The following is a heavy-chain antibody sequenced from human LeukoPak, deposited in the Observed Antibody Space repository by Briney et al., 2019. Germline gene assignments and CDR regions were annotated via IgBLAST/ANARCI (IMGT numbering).Heavy chain of an antibody. D-gene: IGHD3-10*01. CDR2: ISYDGSNK. CDR1: GFTFNHYG. Sequence: GGSLRLSCASSGFTFNHYGLHWGRQAPGRGLEWLALISYDGSNKYYADSVKGRFTISRDNSKNTPYLQMNSLRAEDTAVYYCAKPLYGSGSFYHLDVWGQGTTVTVSS. J-gene: IGHJ6*02. CDR3: AKPLYGSGSFYHLDV. V-gene: IGHV3-30*18.